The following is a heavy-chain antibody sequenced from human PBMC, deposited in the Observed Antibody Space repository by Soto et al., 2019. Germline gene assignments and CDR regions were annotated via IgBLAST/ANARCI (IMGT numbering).Heavy chain of an antibody. J-gene: IGHJ3*02. CDR2: IHSSGST. Sequence: SETLSLTCTVSGGSISGYYWTWIRQPPGKGLEWIGFIHSSGSTTYNPSLKSRVTISVDTSKNQFSLELNSVTAADTAVYYCARPKYTAIVPEAFEIWGQGTMVIVSS. V-gene: IGHV4-59*08. CDR1: GGSISGYY. CDR3: ARPKYTAIVPEAFEI. D-gene: IGHD5-18*01.